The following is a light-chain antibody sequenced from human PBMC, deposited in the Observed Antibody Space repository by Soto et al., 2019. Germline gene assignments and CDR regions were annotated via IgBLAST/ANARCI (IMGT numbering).Light chain of an antibody. CDR2: NNG. J-gene: IGLJ1*01. CDR1: SSNIGRNT. CDR3: AAWDDGLNGYV. Sequence: QSVLTQPPSASGTPGHRVTISCSGSSSNIGRNTVSWYQHLPRTAPKFLIYNNGQRPSGVPDRFSASKSGTSASLAISWLQSDDEAYYYCAAWDDGLNGYVFGTGTKVTVL. V-gene: IGLV1-44*01.